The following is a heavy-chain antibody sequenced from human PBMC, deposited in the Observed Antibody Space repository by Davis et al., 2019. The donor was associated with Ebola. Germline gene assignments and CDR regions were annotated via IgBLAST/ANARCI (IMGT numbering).Heavy chain of an antibody. V-gene: IGHV4-59*01. J-gene: IGHJ6*02. Sequence: ETLSLPCFVAGGSIAGYYWGWFRQSPEKGLEWLGFIHYSWSPNIANTPLNSRLNMSVDTSKNEFSLNLRAVTAADTAVYYCARVGPSVVNGGMDVWGQGTTVTVSS. D-gene: IGHD3-10*01. CDR3: ARVGPSVVNGGMDV. CDR2: IHYSWSPN. CDR1: GGSIAGYY.